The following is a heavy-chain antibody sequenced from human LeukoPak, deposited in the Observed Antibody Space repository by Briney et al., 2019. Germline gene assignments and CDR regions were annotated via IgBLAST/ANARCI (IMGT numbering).Heavy chain of an antibody. J-gene: IGHJ5*02. D-gene: IGHD3-22*01. CDR2: IYYSGHT. V-gene: IGHV4-59*01. Sequence: KTSETLSLTCTVSNGSISTYYWSWIPQSPGKGLEWIGYIYYSGHTNYNPSLKSRVTISVDTSKNQFSLKLNSVTAADTAVYFCAREMGYYYDNSGYFSNWFDPWGQGTLVTVSS. CDR1: NGSISTYY. CDR3: AREMGYYYDNSGYFSNWFDP.